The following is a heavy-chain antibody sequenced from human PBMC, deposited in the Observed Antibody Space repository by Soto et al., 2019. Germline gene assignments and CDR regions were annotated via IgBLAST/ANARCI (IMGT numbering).Heavy chain of an antibody. J-gene: IGHJ4*02. CDR2: ISNDGSNK. CDR1: GFSFSSYA. Sequence: QVHLVESGGGVVQPGRSLRLSCAASGFSFSSYAMHWLRQAPGEGLEWVAVISNDGSNKFFADSVKGRFFISRDNSNNTLFLEMDSLRPEDTAVYYCARCQYGNEYWGQGSL. D-gene: IGHD4-17*01. CDR3: ARCQYGNEY. V-gene: IGHV3-30-3*01.